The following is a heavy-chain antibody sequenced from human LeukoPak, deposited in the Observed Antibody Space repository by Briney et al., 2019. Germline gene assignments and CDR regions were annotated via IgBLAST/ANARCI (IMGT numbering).Heavy chain of an antibody. CDR1: GGSISSYY. Sequence: SETLSLTCTVSGGSISSYYWSWIRQPPGKGLEWIGYIYYSGSTNYDPSLKSRVTISVDTSKNQFSLNLSSVTAADTAVYYCARLRLGSSGWYVDYWGQGTLVTVSS. V-gene: IGHV4-59*01. D-gene: IGHD6-19*01. CDR2: IYYSGST. CDR3: ARLRLGSSGWYVDY. J-gene: IGHJ4*02.